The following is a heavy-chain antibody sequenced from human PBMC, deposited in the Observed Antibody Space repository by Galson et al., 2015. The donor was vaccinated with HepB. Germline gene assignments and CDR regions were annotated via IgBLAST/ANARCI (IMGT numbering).Heavy chain of an antibody. CDR2: ISAYNGNT. J-gene: IGHJ6*02. V-gene: IGHV1-18*01. CDR1: GYTFTSYG. CDR3: ARDHHEQWLVLVPSGGMDV. Sequence: SVKVSCKASGYTFTSYGISWVRQAPGQGLEWMGWISAYNGNTNYAQKLQGRVTMTTDTSTSTAYMELRSLRSDDTAVYYCARDHHEQWLVLVPSGGMDVWGQGTTVTVSS. D-gene: IGHD6-19*01.